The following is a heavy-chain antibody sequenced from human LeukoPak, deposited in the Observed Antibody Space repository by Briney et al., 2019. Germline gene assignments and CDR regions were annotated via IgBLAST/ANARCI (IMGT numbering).Heavy chain of an antibody. CDR2: IYPGDSDT. V-gene: IGHV5-51*01. D-gene: IGHD2-2*01. CDR3: ASSYCSSTSCSEGFDY. CDR1: GYSFTSYW. J-gene: IGHJ4*02. Sequence: GESLKISCKGSGYSFTSYWIGWVRQMPGKGLEGRGIIYPGDSDTRYSPSFQGQVTISADKSISTAYLQWRSLKASDTAMYYCASSYCSSTSCSEGFDYWGQGTLVTVSS.